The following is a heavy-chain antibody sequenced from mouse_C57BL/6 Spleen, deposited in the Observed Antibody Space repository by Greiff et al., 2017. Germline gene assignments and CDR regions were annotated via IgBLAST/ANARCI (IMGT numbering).Heavy chain of an antibody. CDR2: IDPETGGT. CDR1: GYTFTDYE. CDR3: TRLAGPAWFAY. J-gene: IGHJ3*01. D-gene: IGHD6-1*01. V-gene: IGHV1-15*01. Sequence: QVQLQQSGAELVRPGASVTLSCKASGYTFTDYEMHWVKQTPVHGLEWIGAIDPETGGTAYNPKFKGKAILTADKSSSTAYMELRSLTSEDSAVDYCTRLAGPAWFAYWGQGTLVTVSA.